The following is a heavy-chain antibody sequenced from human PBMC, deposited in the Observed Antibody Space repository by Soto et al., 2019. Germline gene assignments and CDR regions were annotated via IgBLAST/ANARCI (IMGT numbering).Heavy chain of an antibody. Sequence: PETLSLTCAVYGGSFSGYYWSWIRQPPGKGLEWIGEINHSGSTNYNPSLKSRVTISVDTSKNQFSLKLSSVTAADTAVYYCARVFLGYCSSTSCPNAFDIWGQGTMVTVSS. CDR1: GGSFSGYY. J-gene: IGHJ3*02. V-gene: IGHV4-34*01. D-gene: IGHD2-2*01. CDR3: ARVFLGYCSSTSCPNAFDI. CDR2: INHSGST.